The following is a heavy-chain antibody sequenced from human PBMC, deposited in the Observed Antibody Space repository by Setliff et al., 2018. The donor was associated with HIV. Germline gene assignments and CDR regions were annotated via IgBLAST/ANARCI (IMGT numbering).Heavy chain of an antibody. CDR1: GFIFGAYA. J-gene: IGHJ3*02. V-gene: IGHV3-30*04. Sequence: GGSLRLSFAASGFIFGAYAIHWVRQAPGRGLDGVAAVSYDGTKTYYADSVKGRFTLSRDNSKDTAFLQMNSLTVEDTAVYYCARDPRVDAFDIWGRGTVVTVSS. CDR2: VSYDGTKT. CDR3: ARDPRVDAFDI.